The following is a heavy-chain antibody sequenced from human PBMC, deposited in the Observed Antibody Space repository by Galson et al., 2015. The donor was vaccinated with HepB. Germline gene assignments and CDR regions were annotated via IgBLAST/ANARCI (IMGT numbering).Heavy chain of an antibody. J-gene: IGHJ4*02. CDR2: TNEDGSRT. CDR1: GFTFRSYW. CDR3: ARDGYCSSTSCYPDY. V-gene: IGHV3-74*01. Sequence: SLRLSCAASGFTFRSYWMRWVRQVPGKGLLWVSRTNEDGSRTAYADSVRGRFTISRDNAKNTLYLQMNSLRDEDTAVYYCARDGYCSSTSCYPDYWGQGTLVTVSS. D-gene: IGHD2-2*03.